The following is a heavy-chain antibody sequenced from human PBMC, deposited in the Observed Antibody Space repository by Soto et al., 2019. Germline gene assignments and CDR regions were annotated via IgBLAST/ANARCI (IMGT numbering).Heavy chain of an antibody. Sequence: EVQLVESGGGLVQPGRSLRLSCAASGFTFDDYAMHWVRQAPGKGLEWVSGISWNSGTIGYAASVRGRFNISRDNAKNSLYLQMHSLRAEDTALYYCAKAYDFWSGCFDYWGQGTLVTVSS. CDR2: ISWNSGTI. V-gene: IGHV3-9*01. CDR1: GFTFDDYA. D-gene: IGHD3-3*01. J-gene: IGHJ4*02. CDR3: AKAYDFWSGCFDY.